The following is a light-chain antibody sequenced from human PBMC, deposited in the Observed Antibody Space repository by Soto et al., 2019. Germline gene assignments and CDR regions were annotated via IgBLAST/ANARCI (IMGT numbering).Light chain of an antibody. Sequence: QSVLTQPASVSGSPGQSITISCTGTSSDIGLHNYVSWYQQHPGKAPQLLIYEVIHRPSGVSNRFSGSKSGYAASLTISGLQAEDEADYYCSSYSSIGTLYVFGTGTKVTVL. CDR2: EVI. J-gene: IGLJ1*01. CDR3: SSYSSIGTLYV. V-gene: IGLV2-14*01. CDR1: SSDIGLHNY.